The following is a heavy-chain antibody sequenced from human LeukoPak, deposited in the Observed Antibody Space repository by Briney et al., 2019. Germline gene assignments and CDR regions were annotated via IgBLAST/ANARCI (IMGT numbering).Heavy chain of an antibody. Sequence: SETLSLSCSVSGGSISTCYWSWIRQPAGKGLEWIGRIYTTGGTNYNPSLKSRVTMSVDTSKNQFSLKLTSVTAADTAVYYCARLRLGELSPWGQGTLVTVSS. V-gene: IGHV4-4*07. CDR1: GGSISTCY. CDR2: IYTTGGT. J-gene: IGHJ5*02. D-gene: IGHD3-16*02. CDR3: ARLRLGELSP.